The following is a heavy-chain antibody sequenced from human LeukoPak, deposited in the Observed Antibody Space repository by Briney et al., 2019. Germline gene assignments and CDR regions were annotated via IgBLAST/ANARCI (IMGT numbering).Heavy chain of an antibody. Sequence: GGSLRLSCAASGFTFNSYAMSWVRQVPGKGLEGVSVIAGSGDITYYADSVRGRFTISRDNSKNTLYLQMNSLRAENTAIYYCVRDRLYYSYTDCSKLDYWGQGALVTVSS. CDR3: VRDRLYYSYTDCSKLDY. CDR1: GFTFNSYA. D-gene: IGHD3-16*02. V-gene: IGHV3-23*01. J-gene: IGHJ4*02. CDR2: IAGSGDIT.